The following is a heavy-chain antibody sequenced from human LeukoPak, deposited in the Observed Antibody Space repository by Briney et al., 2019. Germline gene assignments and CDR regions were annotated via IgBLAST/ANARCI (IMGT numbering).Heavy chain of an antibody. CDR1: GDSVSSNTVT. CDR3: ARVSSGVFGY. J-gene: IGHJ4*02. V-gene: IGHV6-1*01. Sequence: SQTLSLTCAISGDSVSSNTVTWNWIRQAPSRGLEWLVRTYYRSAWSNDYAVSMKSRITITPDTSKNQFSLQLNSVTPEDTAVYYCARVSSGVFGYWGQGTLVTVSS. CDR2: TYYRSAWSN. D-gene: IGHD3-10*01.